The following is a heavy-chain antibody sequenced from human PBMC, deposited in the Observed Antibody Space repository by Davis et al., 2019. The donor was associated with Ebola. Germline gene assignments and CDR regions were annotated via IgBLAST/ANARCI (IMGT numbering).Heavy chain of an antibody. V-gene: IGHV4-59*01. D-gene: IGHD1-14*01. CDR3: ATGGQYKFDL. CDR1: GGSFSGYY. Sequence: SETLSLTCAVYGGSFSGYYWSWIRQPPGKGLEWVGYLSKSGYANYNASLKSRVLISVDTSNNQFSLKLNSVTAADTAVYYCATGGQYKFDLWGQGALVTVSS. J-gene: IGHJ4*02. CDR2: LSKSGYA.